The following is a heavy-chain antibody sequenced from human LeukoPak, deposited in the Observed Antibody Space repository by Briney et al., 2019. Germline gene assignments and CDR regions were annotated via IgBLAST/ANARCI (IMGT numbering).Heavy chain of an antibody. D-gene: IGHD2-2*01. CDR1: GFTFSSCS. CDR3: ARAHSDIVVVPAGY. CDR2: ISSSSSYI. V-gene: IGHV3-21*01. J-gene: IGHJ4*02. Sequence: GGSLRLSCAASGFTFSSCSMNWVRQAPGKGLEWVSSISSSSSYIYYADSVRGRFTIPRDNAKNSLYLQMNSLRAEDTAVYYCARAHSDIVVVPAGYWGQGTLVTVSS.